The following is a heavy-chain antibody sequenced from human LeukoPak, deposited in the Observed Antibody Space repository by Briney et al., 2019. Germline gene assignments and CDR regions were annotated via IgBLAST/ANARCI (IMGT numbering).Heavy chain of an antibody. CDR2: ISYDGSNK. Sequence: PGGSLRLSCAASGFTFSSYGMHWVRQAPGKGLEWVAVISYDGSNKYYADSVKGRFTISRDNSKNTLYLQMNSLRAEDTAVYYCARGLVAAGIVHWSAWFDPWGQGTLVTVSS. V-gene: IGHV3-30*03. CDR3: ARGLVAAGIVHWSAWFDP. CDR1: GFTFSSYG. J-gene: IGHJ5*02. D-gene: IGHD6-13*01.